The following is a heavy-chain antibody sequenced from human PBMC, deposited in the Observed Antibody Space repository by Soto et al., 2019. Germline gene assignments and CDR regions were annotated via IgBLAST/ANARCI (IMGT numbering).Heavy chain of an antibody. Sequence: ASVKVSCKASGYTFTGYSIHWVRQAPGQGLEWMGWINPNSGGTNYAQKFQGRVTMTRDTSISTAYMELSRLRSDDTAVYYCATSEKPTSTFDYWGQGTLVTVSS. CDR3: ATSEKPTSTFDY. J-gene: IGHJ4*02. CDR1: GYTFTGYS. V-gene: IGHV1-2*02. D-gene: IGHD6-19*01. CDR2: INPNSGGT.